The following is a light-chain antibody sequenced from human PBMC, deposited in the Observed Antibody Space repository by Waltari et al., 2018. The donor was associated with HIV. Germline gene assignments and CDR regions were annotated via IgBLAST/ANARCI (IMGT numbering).Light chain of an antibody. Sequence: EIVMTQSPATLSVSPGERATLSCRASQSISNNLAWYQQKPGQAPRLLIYGASTRATGIPARFSGSGSGTEFTLTISSLQSEDFAVYYCQQYGDSPYTFGQGTKLEI. V-gene: IGKV3-15*01. CDR3: QQYGDSPYT. CDR2: GAS. J-gene: IGKJ2*01. CDR1: QSISNN.